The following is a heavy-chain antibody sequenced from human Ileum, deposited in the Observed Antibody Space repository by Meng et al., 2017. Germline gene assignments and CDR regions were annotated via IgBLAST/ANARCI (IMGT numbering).Heavy chain of an antibody. J-gene: IGHJ4*02. Sequence: VQLVESGGGLVQPGGSLTLSCAASGFTFSTYSMHWVCQAPGKGLVWVSQIKPDGRTTAYADSVKGRFTISRDNAKSTLYLEMNSLRAEDAAVYYCARDWDWVVWDYWGQGTLVTVSS. CDR2: IKPDGRTT. CDR1: GFTFSTYS. D-gene: IGHD3/OR15-3a*01. CDR3: ARDWDWVVWDY. V-gene: IGHV3-74*01.